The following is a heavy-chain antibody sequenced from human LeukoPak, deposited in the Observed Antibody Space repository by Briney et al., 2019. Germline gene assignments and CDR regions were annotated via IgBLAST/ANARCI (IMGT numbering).Heavy chain of an antibody. Sequence: GASVKVSCKASGGTFSSYAISWVRQAPGQGLEWMGGIIPIFGTANYAQKFQGRVTITTDESTSTAYMELRSLRSDDTAVYYCARVPSYCGGDCYSPVDPWGQGTLVTVSS. D-gene: IGHD2-21*01. CDR2: IIPIFGTA. CDR3: ARVPSYCGGDCYSPVDP. J-gene: IGHJ5*02. V-gene: IGHV1-69*05. CDR1: GGTFSSYA.